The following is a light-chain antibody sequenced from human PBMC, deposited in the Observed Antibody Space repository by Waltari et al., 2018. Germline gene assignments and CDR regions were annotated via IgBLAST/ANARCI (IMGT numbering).Light chain of an antibody. CDR3: CSYTGTDTYV. J-gene: IGLJ1*01. V-gene: IGLV2-14*01. CDR2: DFS. Sequence: QSALTQPASVSGSPGQSITLSCPGSRTAIGFFHFLPWSQPHPGQAPKPLIYDFSNRPSGVSSRFSGSKSGSTASLAISGLQTEDEADYYCCSYTGTDTYVFGTGTKVTVL. CDR1: RTAIGFFHF.